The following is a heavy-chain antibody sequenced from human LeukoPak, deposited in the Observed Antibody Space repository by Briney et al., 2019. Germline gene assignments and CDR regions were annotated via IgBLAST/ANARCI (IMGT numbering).Heavy chain of an antibody. J-gene: IGHJ3*01. V-gene: IGHV4-4*03. D-gene: IGHD6-13*01. Sequence: PGTLSLTCVVSGGSITSGKWWTWVRQPPGRGLDWIGEIYHSGSTNYNPSLKSRVTISVDKSKNQFYLKLSSVTAADTAVYYCVRDTATAGSDAFDLWGQGTMVTVSS. CDR2: IYHSGST. CDR3: VRDTATAGSDAFDL. CDR1: GGSITSGKW.